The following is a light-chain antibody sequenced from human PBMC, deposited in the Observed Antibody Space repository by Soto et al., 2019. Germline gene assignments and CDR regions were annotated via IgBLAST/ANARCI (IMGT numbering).Light chain of an antibody. V-gene: IGKV1-33*01. CDR2: DAS. J-gene: IGKJ5*01. CDR3: QQYENIPT. CDR1: QSIKNW. Sequence: DIQMTQSPSTLSASVGDRVTITCRASQSIKNWLAWYQQKPGRARKXLIYDASNLEAGAPSRFRGSGSGTDFTFTISRLQPEDIATYYCQQYENIPTFGQGTRLEIK.